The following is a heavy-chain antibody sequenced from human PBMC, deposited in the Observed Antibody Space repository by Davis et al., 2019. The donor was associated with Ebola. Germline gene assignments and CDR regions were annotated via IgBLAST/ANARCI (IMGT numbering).Heavy chain of an antibody. V-gene: IGHV5-51*01. Sequence: GESLKIPCKGSGYSFTSYWIGWVRQMPGKGLEWLGIIYPGDSDTRYSPSFQGQVTISADKSITTAYLQWSSLKASDTAMYYCARGDGYIESYYYGMDVWGQGTTVTVSS. CDR1: GYSFTSYW. D-gene: IGHD5-24*01. J-gene: IGHJ6*02. CDR2: IYPGDSDT. CDR3: ARGDGYIESYYYGMDV.